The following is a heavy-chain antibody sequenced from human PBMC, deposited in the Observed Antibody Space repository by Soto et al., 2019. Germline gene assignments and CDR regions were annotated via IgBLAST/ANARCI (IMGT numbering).Heavy chain of an antibody. Sequence: SGPTLGNPTQTLTLTCPFSGFSLSTSGMCVSWVRQPPGKALGWLALIDLGDDKYYSTSLKPRLTIPKDTSKTQVVLTVTNMDPVDTPTYYCAGAIAVAGSYAFDIWGKGKMVTV. D-gene: IGHD6-19*01. CDR3: AGAIAVAGSYAFDI. CDR2: IDLGDDK. J-gene: IGHJ3*02. V-gene: IGHV2-70*20. CDR1: GFSLSTSGMC.